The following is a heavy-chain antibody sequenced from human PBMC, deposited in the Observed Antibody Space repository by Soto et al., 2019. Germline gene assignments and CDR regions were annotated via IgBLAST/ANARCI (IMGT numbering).Heavy chain of an antibody. J-gene: IGHJ5*02. CDR3: ARGGAHYYDSSGYSWFDP. CDR2: IIPILGIA. V-gene: IGHV1-69*02. CDR1: GGTFSSYT. Sequence: KVSCKASGGTFSSYTISWVRQAPGQGLEWMGRIIPILGIANYAQKFQGRVTITADKSTSTAYMELSSLRSEDTAVYYCARGGAHYYDSSGYSWFDPWGQGTLVTVSS. D-gene: IGHD3-22*01.